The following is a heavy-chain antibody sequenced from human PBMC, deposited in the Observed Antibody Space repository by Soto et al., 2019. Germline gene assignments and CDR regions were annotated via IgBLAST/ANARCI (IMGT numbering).Heavy chain of an antibody. Sequence: SETLSLTCTVSGDSISSNYWSWIRQPPGKGLEWIGYMHYSGSTNYNPSLKSRVTISVDTSKNQLSLKLSSVTAADTAVYYCARHSWLQLLPQYWGQGMLVT. V-gene: IGHV4-59*08. CDR1: GDSISSNY. CDR3: ARHSWLQLLPQY. D-gene: IGHD5-12*01. J-gene: IGHJ1*01. CDR2: MHYSGST.